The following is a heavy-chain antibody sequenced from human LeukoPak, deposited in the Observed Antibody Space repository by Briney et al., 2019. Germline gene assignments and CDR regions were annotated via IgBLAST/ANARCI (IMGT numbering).Heavy chain of an antibody. CDR2: ISGSGGST. D-gene: IGHD6-19*01. CDR1: GFTFSSYA. V-gene: IGHV3-23*01. J-gene: IGHJ4*02. Sequence: PGGSLRLSCAASGFTFSSYAMSWVRQAPGKGLEWVSAISGSGGSTYYADSVKGRFTISRDNSRNTLHLQMNSLRAEDTAVYYCAKGIAVAPHSGFDYWGQGTLVTVSS. CDR3: AKGIAVAPHSGFDY.